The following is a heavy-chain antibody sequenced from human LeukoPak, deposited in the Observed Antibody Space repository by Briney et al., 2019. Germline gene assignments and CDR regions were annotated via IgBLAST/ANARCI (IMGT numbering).Heavy chain of an antibody. CDR2: ISGSGGST. J-gene: IGHJ4*02. V-gene: IGHV3-23*01. D-gene: IGHD1-7*01. Sequence: GGSLRLSCAASGFTFSSYAMSWVRRAPGKGLEWVSAISGSGGSTYYADSVKGRFTISRDNSKNTLYLQLNSLRAEDTAVYYCAKDRITGTRPFDYWGQGTLVTVSS. CDR3: AKDRITGTRPFDY. CDR1: GFTFSSYA.